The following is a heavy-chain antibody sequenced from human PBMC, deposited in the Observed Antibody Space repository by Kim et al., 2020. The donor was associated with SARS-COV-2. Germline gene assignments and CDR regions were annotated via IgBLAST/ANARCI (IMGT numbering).Heavy chain of an antibody. V-gene: IGHV4-34*01. D-gene: IGHD2-15*01. CDR1: GGSFRGYY. CDR2: VNHSGST. CDR3: ARGKVVEPAGDYFDS. J-gene: IGHJ4*02. Sequence: SETLSLTCAVYGGSFRGYYWTWIRQSPGKGLEWIGEVNHSGSTNYSPSLKSRVTISEDTSKNQFSLKLSSVTAADTAVYYCARGKVVEPAGDYFDSWGRG.